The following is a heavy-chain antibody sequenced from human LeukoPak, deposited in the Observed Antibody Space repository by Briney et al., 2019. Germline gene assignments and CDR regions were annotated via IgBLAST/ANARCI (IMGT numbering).Heavy chain of an antibody. Sequence: ASVKVSCKASGYDFINYGISWVRQAPGQGLEWMGWRSIYNVNTDYKLQRRVTMTTDTSTSTAYMEVRSLRSDDTAVCDCARGGPFPSGSSSREYYLDYWGQGTLVTVSS. CDR1: GYDFINYG. CDR2: RSIYNVNT. J-gene: IGHJ4*02. D-gene: IGHD6-6*01. V-gene: IGHV1-18*01. CDR3: ARGGPFPSGSSSREYYLDY.